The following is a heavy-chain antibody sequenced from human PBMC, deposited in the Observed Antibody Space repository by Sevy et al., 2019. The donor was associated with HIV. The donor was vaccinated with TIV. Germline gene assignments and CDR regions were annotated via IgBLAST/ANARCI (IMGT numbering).Heavy chain of an antibody. D-gene: IGHD3-10*01. V-gene: IGHV5-51*01. CDR1: GYRFTNYW. CDR3: ARPNTVYSSPGSLPSSHGFDV. CDR2: IYPVDSDA. J-gene: IGHJ3*01. Sequence: GESLKISCRTSGYRFTNYWVAWVRQMPGKGLEWMGIIYPVDSDARYSPSFQGMVTMSAGKSTNTAYLQWNSLKASHTSNYYSARPNTVYSSPGSLPSSHGFDVWGQGTMVTVSS.